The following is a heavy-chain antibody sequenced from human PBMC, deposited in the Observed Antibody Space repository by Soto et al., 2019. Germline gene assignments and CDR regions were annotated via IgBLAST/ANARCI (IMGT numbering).Heavy chain of an antibody. CDR3: ARGKWLRSSFDY. CDR2: INHSGST. D-gene: IGHD5-12*01. V-gene: IGHV4-34*01. Sequence: SETLSLTCAVYGGSFSGYYWSWIRQPPGKGLEWIGEINHSGSTNFNPSLKSRVTISVDTSKNQFSLKLSSVTAADTAVYYCARGKWLRSSFDYWGQGTLVTVSS. CDR1: GGSFSGYY. J-gene: IGHJ4*02.